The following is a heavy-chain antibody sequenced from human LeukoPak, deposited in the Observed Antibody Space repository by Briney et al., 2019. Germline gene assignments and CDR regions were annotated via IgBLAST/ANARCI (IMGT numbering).Heavy chain of an antibody. CDR1: GGSISSSNW. CDR2: IYHSGST. CDR3: ARVIGTAMVYFDY. V-gene: IGHV4-4*02. Sequence: SETLSLTCAVSGGSISSSNWWSWVRQPPGKGLEWIGEIYHSGSTNYNPSLKSRVTIPVDKSKNQFSLELSSVTAADTAVYYCARVIGTAMVYFDYWGQGTLVTVSS. D-gene: IGHD5-18*01. J-gene: IGHJ4*02.